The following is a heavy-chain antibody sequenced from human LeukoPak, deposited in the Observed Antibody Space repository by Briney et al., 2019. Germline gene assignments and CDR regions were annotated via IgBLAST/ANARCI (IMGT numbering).Heavy chain of an antibody. CDR2: VKKDGSEK. CDR3: AREGAFCTGHNCYSLIYNDY. J-gene: IGHJ4*02. CDR1: GFTFSNNW. D-gene: IGHD2-15*01. Sequence: GGSLRLSCAASGFTFSNNWMTWVRQAPGKGLEWVASVKKDGSEKYYVDSVKGRFTISRDNAKNSLYLQMNSLRVEDTAVYYCAREGAFCTGHNCYSLIYNDYWGQGSLVPVSS. V-gene: IGHV3-7*01.